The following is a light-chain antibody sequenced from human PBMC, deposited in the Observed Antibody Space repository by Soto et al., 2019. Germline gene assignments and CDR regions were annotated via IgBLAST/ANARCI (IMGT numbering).Light chain of an antibody. V-gene: IGLV2-14*01. J-gene: IGLJ2*01. CDR3: SSYTSSTIVV. CDR2: AVT. CDR1: SSDNY. Sequence: QSALTQPASVSGSPGQSITISCSGISSDNYFSWYQQHPGTAPKLIMYAVTSRHSGVSNRFSGSKSGNTDSLTISGLQAEDEADYYCSSYTSSTIVVFGGGTKLTVL.